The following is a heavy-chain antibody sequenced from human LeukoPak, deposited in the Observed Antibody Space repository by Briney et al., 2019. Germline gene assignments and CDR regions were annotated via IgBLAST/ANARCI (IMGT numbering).Heavy chain of an antibody. CDR1: GGTFSSYA. D-gene: IGHD6-13*01. CDR3: AREQQLVRDGYYYYGMDV. CDR2: IIPILGIA. V-gene: IGHV1-69*04. Sequence: ASVKVSCKASGGTFSSYAISRVRQAPGQGLEWMGRIIPILGIANYAQKFQGRVTITADKSTSTAYMELSSLRSEDTAVYYCAREQQLVRDGYYYYGMDVWGQGTTVTVSS. J-gene: IGHJ6*02.